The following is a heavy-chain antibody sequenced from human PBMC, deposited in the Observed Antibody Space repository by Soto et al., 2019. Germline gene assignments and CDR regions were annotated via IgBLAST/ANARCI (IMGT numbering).Heavy chain of an antibody. D-gene: IGHD4-17*01. CDR3: ARPEGTYGDFDY. Sequence: SETLSLTCTVSGGSISSSSYYWGWIRQPPGKGLEWIGSIYYSGSTYYNPSLKSRVTISVDTSKNQFSLKLSSVTAADTAVYYCARPEGTYGDFDYWGQGTLVTVSS. CDR1: GGSISSSSYY. V-gene: IGHV4-39*01. CDR2: IYYSGST. J-gene: IGHJ4*02.